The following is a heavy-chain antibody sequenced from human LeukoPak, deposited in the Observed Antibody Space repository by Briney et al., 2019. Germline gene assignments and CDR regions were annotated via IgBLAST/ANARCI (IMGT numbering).Heavy chain of an antibody. Sequence: SETLSLTCTVSGGSISSGSYCWSWIRQPAGKGLEWIGRIYTSGSTNYNPSLKSRVTISVDTSKNQFSLKLSSVTAADTAVYYCARELGYSGSYRDAFDIWGQGTMVTVSS. V-gene: IGHV4-61*02. D-gene: IGHD1-26*01. CDR3: ARELGYSGSYRDAFDI. CDR2: IYTSGST. J-gene: IGHJ3*02. CDR1: GGSISSGSYC.